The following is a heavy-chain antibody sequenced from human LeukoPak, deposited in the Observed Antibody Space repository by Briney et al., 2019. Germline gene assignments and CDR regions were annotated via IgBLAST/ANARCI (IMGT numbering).Heavy chain of an antibody. CDR1: GFIFSDYY. D-gene: IGHD4-17*01. V-gene: IGHV3-11*04. CDR3: ARSTTVTTRWGNYYYYYMDV. CDR2: ISSSGSTM. J-gene: IGHJ6*03. Sequence: GGSLRLSCAASGFIFSDYYMSWIRQAPGKGLEWVSYISSSGSTMYYTDSVKGRFTISRDNAKNSLYLQMNSLRAEDTAVHYCARSTTVTTRWGNYYYYYMDVWGKGTTVTVSS.